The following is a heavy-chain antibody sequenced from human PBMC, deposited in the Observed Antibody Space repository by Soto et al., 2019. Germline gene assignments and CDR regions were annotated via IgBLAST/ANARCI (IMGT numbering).Heavy chain of an antibody. Sequence: SVKVSWKAAGGTFSSYAISWVRQSPGQGLEWMGGIIPIFGTANYAQKFQGRVTLTADESTSTAYLELSSLTSEDTAVYYRAVGGYSSTEYYFDYWGQGTLVTVSS. CDR1: GGTFSSYA. V-gene: IGHV1-69*13. J-gene: IGHJ4*02. CDR2: IIPIFGTA. CDR3: AVGGYSSTEYYFDY. D-gene: IGHD6-13*01.